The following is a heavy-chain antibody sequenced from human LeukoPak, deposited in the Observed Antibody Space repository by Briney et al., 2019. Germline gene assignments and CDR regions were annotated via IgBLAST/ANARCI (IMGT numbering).Heavy chain of an antibody. Sequence: GGSLRLSCAASGIIFSSSWMSWIRQAPGKGLEWVANIKEDGSEKNLVESVKGRFTISRDNAKNSLYLQMNSLRAEDTAVYYCARDLQWELLYYYMDVWGKGTTVTVSS. J-gene: IGHJ6*03. CDR2: IKEDGSEK. CDR1: GIIFSSSW. V-gene: IGHV3-7*01. CDR3: ARDLQWELLYYYMDV. D-gene: IGHD1-26*01.